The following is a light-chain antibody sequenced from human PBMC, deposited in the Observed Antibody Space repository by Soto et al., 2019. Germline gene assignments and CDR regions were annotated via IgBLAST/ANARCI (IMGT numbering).Light chain of an antibody. CDR1: SSDVGGYNY. Sequence: QSVLTQPASVSGSPGQSITISCTGTSSDVGGYNYVSWYQQHPGKAPKLIIYDVNNRPSGVSNRFSGSKSANTASLTISGLQAEDEADYYCSSYTRSSTVVFGGGTKVTVL. J-gene: IGLJ2*01. CDR2: DVN. CDR3: SSYTRSSTVV. V-gene: IGLV2-14*01.